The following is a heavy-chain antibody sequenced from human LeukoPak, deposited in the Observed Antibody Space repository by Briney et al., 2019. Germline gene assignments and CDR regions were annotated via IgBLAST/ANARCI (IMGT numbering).Heavy chain of an antibody. V-gene: IGHV4-38-2*01. J-gene: IGHJ4*02. CDR2: IYHSGST. CDR1: GYSISSGYY. Sequence: SETLSLTCAVSGYSISSGYYWGWIRQPPGKGLEWIGSIYHSGSTYYNPSLKSRVTISVDTSKNQFSLKLSSVTAADTAVYYCARQEGGSWDDFDYWGQGTLVTVSS. D-gene: IGHD1-26*01. CDR3: ARQEGGSWDDFDY.